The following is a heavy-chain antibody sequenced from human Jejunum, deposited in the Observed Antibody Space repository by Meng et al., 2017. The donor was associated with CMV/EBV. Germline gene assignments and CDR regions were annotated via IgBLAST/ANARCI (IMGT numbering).Heavy chain of an antibody. Sequence: QLVESGGGLVQPGGSLRLSWAVSGISVTTNYMTWVRQTPGKGLEWVSVIYSGGDKTYYADSVKGRFTISRDSSRNTLYLQMTSLRAGDTALYYCARGAMSFESWGQGTLVTVSS. CDR3: ARGAMSFES. CDR2: IYSGGDKT. V-gene: IGHV3-66*01. CDR1: GISVTTNY. J-gene: IGHJ5*01.